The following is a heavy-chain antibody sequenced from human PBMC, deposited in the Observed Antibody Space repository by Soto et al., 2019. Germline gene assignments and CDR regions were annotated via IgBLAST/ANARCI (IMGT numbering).Heavy chain of an antibody. Sequence: GGSLRLSCAASGFTVSSNYMSWVRQAPGKGLEWVSVIYSGGSTYYADSVKGRFTISRDNSKNTLYLQMNSLRAEDTAVYYCAREWSRSSSRSRFDPWGQGALVTVSS. J-gene: IGHJ5*02. CDR3: AREWSRSSSRSRFDP. V-gene: IGHV3-66*01. D-gene: IGHD6-13*01. CDR1: GFTVSSNY. CDR2: IYSGGST.